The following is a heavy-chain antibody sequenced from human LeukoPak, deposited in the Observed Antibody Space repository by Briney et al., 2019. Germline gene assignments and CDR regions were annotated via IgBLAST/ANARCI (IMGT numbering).Heavy chain of an antibody. V-gene: IGHV4-59*08. CDR2: TSDIGSI. D-gene: IGHD2/OR15-2a*01. J-gene: IGHJ4*02. Sequence: SSETLSLTCTVSGGSISSYYWSWIRQPPGKGLEWIAYTSDIGSINYNPSLKSRVTISLDTSKNQFSLKLSSVTAADTAVYYCAGHHPRNTVDFWGQGTLVTVSS. CDR3: AGHHPRNTVDF. CDR1: GGSISSYY.